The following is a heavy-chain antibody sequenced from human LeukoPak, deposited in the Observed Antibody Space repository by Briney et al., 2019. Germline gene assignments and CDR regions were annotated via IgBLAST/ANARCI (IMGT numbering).Heavy chain of an antibody. Sequence: SVTVSCKASGGTISSSAISWVRQAPGQGLEWMGRIIPMFDIANYAQRFQGRVTITADKSTNTAYMELSSLTSEDTPVYYCARDHEDTAVVTYFYHWGQGTLVTVSS. V-gene: IGHV1-69*17. CDR3: ARDHEDTAVVTYFYH. CDR2: IIPMFDIA. CDR1: GGTISSSA. J-gene: IGHJ4*02. D-gene: IGHD5-18*01.